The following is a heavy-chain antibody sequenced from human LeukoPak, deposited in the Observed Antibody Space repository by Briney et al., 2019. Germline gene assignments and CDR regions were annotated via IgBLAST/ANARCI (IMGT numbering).Heavy chain of an antibody. V-gene: IGHV3-53*01. Sequence: GGSLRLSCAASGFTFSSNYMSWVRQAPGKGLEWVSVIYSGGSTYYSDSVKGRVTISRDNSKNPLYLQMNSLRAEDTAVYYCARAKRYCSSTSCHPVDYFDYWGQGTLVTVSS. CDR2: IYSGGST. CDR1: GFTFSSNY. CDR3: ARAKRYCSSTSCHPVDYFDY. D-gene: IGHD2-2*01. J-gene: IGHJ4*02.